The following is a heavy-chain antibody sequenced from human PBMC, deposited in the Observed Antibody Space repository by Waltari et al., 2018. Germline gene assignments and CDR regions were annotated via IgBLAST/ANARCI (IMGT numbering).Heavy chain of an antibody. J-gene: IGHJ4*02. CDR2: IYSGGST. CDR1: GFTVSSNY. V-gene: IGHV3-53*01. Sequence: EVQLVESGGGLIQPGGSLRLSCAASGFTVSSNYMSWVRQAPGKGLGWVSVIYSGGSTYYADSVKGRFTSSRDNSKNTLYLQMNSLRAEDTAVYYCARGRGYSGYGEYYFDYWGQGTLVTVSS. CDR3: ARGRGYSGYGEYYFDY. D-gene: IGHD5-12*01.